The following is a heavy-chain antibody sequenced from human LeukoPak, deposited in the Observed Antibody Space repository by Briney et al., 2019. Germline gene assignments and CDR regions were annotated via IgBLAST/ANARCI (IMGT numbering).Heavy chain of an antibody. D-gene: IGHD2-2*01. V-gene: IGHV1-69*06. J-gene: IGHJ4*02. CDR2: IMPISGTA. CDR1: GGTFSSYD. Sequence: ASVKVSCKASGGTFSSYDISWVRQAPGQGLEWMGGIMPISGTANYAQKFQGRVTITADKPTNTAYMELSSLRSEDTAVYYCASGRTDIVVVPATLRNYYFDYWGQGTLVTVSS. CDR3: ASGRTDIVVVPATLRNYYFDY.